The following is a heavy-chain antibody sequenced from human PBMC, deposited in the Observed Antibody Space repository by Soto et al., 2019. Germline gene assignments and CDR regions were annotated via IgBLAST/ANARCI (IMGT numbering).Heavy chain of an antibody. CDR1: GFTFSSYW. CDR2: ISSDGSST. V-gene: IGHV3-74*01. CDR3: ARYSGSYADY. J-gene: IGHJ4*02. D-gene: IGHD1-26*01. Sequence: EVQLVESGGGLVQPGGSLRLSCAASGFTFSSYWMHWVRQAPGKGLVWVSRISSDGSSTDYADSVKGRFTISRDNDKNTLYLRMNGLRAEDTAVYYCARYSGSYADYWGQGTLVTVSS.